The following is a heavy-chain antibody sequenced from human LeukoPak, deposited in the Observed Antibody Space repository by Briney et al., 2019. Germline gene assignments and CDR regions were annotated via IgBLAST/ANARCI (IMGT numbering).Heavy chain of an antibody. Sequence: GGSLRLSRAASGFTLSSHPMSGVRQAPGKGLEWVSAISGSGGSTYYADSVKGRFTFSRDNSKNTLYLQMNSLRAEDTAVYYCAKDDGDFWSGSKNNRPIDYWGQGTLVTVSS. V-gene: IGHV3-23*01. CDR1: GFTLSSHP. CDR2: ISGSGGST. CDR3: AKDDGDFWSGSKNNRPIDY. D-gene: IGHD3-3*01. J-gene: IGHJ4*02.